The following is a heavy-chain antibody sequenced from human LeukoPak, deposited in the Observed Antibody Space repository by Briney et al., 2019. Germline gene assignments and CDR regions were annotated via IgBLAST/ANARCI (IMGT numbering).Heavy chain of an antibody. CDR1: GFTFSSYG. CDR3: ARDRISFIVISRGFDY. D-gene: IGHD3-16*02. CDR2: ISYDGSNK. J-gene: IGHJ4*02. Sequence: PGGSLRLSCAASGFTFSSYGMHWVRQAPGKGLEWVAVISYDGSNKYYADSVKGRFTISRDNSKNTLYLQMNSLRAEDTAVYYCARDRISFIVISRGFDYWGQGTLVTVSS. V-gene: IGHV3-30*03.